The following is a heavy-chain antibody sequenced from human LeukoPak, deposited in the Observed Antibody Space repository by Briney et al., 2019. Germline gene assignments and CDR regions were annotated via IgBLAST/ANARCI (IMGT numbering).Heavy chain of an antibody. V-gene: IGHV4-59*08. CDR2: IYYSGST. Sequence: PSETLSLTCTVSGGSISSYYWSWIRQPPGKGLEWKGLEWIGYIYYSGSTNYNPSLKSRVTISVDTSKSQFSLKLSSVTAADTAVYYCARQIAVSGTGVGWFDPWGQGTLVTVSS. CDR1: GGSISSYY. D-gene: IGHD6-19*01. CDR3: ARQIAVSGTGVGWFDP. J-gene: IGHJ5*02.